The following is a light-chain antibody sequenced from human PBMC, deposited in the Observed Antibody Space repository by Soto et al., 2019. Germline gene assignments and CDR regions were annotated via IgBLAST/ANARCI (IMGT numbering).Light chain of an antibody. CDR2: GAS. CDR1: QSVSSN. Sequence: EIVMTQSPATLSVSPGERATLSCRASQSVSSNLAWYQQKPGQAPRLLIYGASTRATGISARFSGSGSGTEFTLTISSLQSEDFAVYYCQQYNKWPLTFSGGTKVEI. V-gene: IGKV3-15*01. CDR3: QQYNKWPLT. J-gene: IGKJ4*01.